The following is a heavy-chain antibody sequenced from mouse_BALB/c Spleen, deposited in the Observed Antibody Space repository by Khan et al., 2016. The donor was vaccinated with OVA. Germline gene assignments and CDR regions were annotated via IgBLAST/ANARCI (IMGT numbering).Heavy chain of an antibody. CDR1: GFSLTTYG. CDR3: AKWVDGSTYAMDY. J-gene: IGHJ4*01. D-gene: IGHD2-3*01. CDR2: IWGDGNT. V-gene: IGHV2-3*01. Sequence: QVQLKESGPGLVAPSQSLSITCTVSGFSLTTYGVNWIRQPPGKGLEWLGVIWGDGNTNYHSALISRLIIRKDKSKSQVFLKLNSLQTDDTATYYRAKWVDGSTYAMDYWGQGTSVTVSS.